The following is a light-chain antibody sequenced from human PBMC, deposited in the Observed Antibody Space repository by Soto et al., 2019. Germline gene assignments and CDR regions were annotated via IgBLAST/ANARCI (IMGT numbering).Light chain of an antibody. CDR1: KSNIERNF. CDR2: DNE. Sequence: QSVLAQPPSVSAAPGQNVTISCAGSKSNIERNFVSWYQQISGAAPKLLIYDNEKRPSGIPDRFSGSKSGASATLGITALQTGDEAHYYCGSWDSSLSAYVFGTGTKVTVL. V-gene: IGLV1-51*01. CDR3: GSWDSSLSAYV. J-gene: IGLJ1*01.